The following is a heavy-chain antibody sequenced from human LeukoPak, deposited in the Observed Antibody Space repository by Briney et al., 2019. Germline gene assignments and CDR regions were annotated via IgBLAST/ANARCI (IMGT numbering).Heavy chain of an antibody. Sequence: GGSLRLSCAASGFTFSNCGIHWVRQAPGKRLEWVAVMWYDGTNKYYADSVKGRFTISRDNSKNTLYLQMNSLRAEDTAVYYCARDKRADDYSNLDYWGQGTLVTVSS. D-gene: IGHD4-11*01. V-gene: IGHV3-33*01. CDR3: ARDKRADDYSNLDY. CDR2: MWYDGTNK. J-gene: IGHJ4*02. CDR1: GFTFSNCG.